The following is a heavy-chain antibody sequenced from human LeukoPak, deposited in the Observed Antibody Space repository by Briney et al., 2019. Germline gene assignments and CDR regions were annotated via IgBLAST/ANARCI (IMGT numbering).Heavy chain of an antibody. D-gene: IGHD2-15*01. CDR2: ISSSSSYI. J-gene: IGHJ3*02. V-gene: IGHV3-21*01. Sequence: GGSLRLSCAASGFTFSSYSMNWVRQAPGKGLEWVSSISSSSSYIYYADSVKGRFTISRDNAKNSLYLQMNSLRAEDTAVYYCARERCSGGSGYPLRAFDIWGQGTMGTVSS. CDR3: ARERCSGGSGYPLRAFDI. CDR1: GFTFSSYS.